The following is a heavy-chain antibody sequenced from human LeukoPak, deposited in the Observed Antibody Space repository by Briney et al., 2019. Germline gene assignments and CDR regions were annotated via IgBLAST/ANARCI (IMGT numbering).Heavy chain of an antibody. V-gene: IGHV1-18*04. CDR3: ARSAGAIDFDY. D-gene: IGHD6-25*01. CDR1: GYSFTGYH. Sequence: GASVKVSCKASGYSFTGYHMHWVRQAPGQGLEWMGWISAYNGNTNYAQKLQGRVTMTTDTSTSTAYMELRSLRSDDTAVYYCARSAGAIDFDYWGQGTLVTVSS. J-gene: IGHJ4*02. CDR2: ISAYNGNT.